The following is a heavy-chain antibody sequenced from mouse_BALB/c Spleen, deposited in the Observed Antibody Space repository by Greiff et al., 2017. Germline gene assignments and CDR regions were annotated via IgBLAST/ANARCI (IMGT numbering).Heavy chain of an antibody. CDR2: INSNGGST. CDR1: GFTFSSYG. Sequence: DVMLVESGGGLVQPGGSLKLSCAASGFTFSSYGMSWVRQTPDKRLELVATINSNGGSTYYPDSVKGRFTISRDNAKNTLYLQMSSLKSEDTAMYYCARDEGYFAWFAYWGQGTLVTVSA. CDR3: ARDEGYFAWFAY. J-gene: IGHJ3*01. V-gene: IGHV5-6-3*01. D-gene: IGHD2-3*01.